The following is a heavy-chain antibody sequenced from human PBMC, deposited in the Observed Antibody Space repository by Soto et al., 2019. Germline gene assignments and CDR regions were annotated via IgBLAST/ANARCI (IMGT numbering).Heavy chain of an antibody. Sequence: EVQLVESGGDLVKPGGSLRLSCAASGFTFSNAWMTWVRQAPGKGLEWVGRIHSKTDGGTIEYAAPVKGRFTISRDDSKNHTYLQMNSMMPENTVADYCTTPPTTTVTQFGNWGQGTLVTVYS. CDR2: IHSKTDGGTI. J-gene: IGHJ4*02. V-gene: IGHV3-15*01. D-gene: IGHD4-17*01. CDR1: GFTFSNAW. CDR3: TTPPTTTVTQFGN.